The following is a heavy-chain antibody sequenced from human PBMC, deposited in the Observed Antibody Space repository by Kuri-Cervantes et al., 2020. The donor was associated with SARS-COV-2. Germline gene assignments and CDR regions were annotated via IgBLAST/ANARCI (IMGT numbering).Heavy chain of an antibody. J-gene: IGHJ6*04. D-gene: IGHD4-23*01. Sequence: SETLSLTCAVYGGSFSGHYWNWIRQPPGKGLEWIGESNHSGATNYKSSLRSRATISVDTSKNQFSLKLSSVTAADTAVYYCARPGGFLDVWGKGTTVTVSS. CDR3: ARPGGFLDV. CDR1: GGSFSGHY. CDR2: SNHSGAT. V-gene: IGHV4-34*01.